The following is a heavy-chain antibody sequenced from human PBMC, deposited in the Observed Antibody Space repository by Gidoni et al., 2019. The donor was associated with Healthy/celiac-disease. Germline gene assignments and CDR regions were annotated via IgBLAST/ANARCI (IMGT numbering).Heavy chain of an antibody. J-gene: IGHJ4*02. CDR2: IRSKAYGGTT. CDR1: GFTFGDYA. Sequence: EVQLVASGGGLVQPGRSLRLSCTASGFTFGDYAMSWVRQAPGKGLEWVGFIRSKAYGGTTEYAASVKGRFTISRDDSKSIAYLQMNSLKTEDTAVYYCTRGSSSWYVSWIDYWGQGTLVTVSS. V-gene: IGHV3-49*04. D-gene: IGHD6-13*01. CDR3: TRGSSSWYVSWIDY.